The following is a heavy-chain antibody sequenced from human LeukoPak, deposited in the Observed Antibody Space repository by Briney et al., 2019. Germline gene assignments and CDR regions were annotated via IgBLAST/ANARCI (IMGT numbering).Heavy chain of an antibody. V-gene: IGHV3-23*01. D-gene: IGHD4-17*01. Sequence: AGGSLRLSCAASGFTFSSYAMSWVRQAPGKGLEWVSAISGSGGSTYYADSVKGRFTISRDNSKNTLYLQMNSLRAEDTAVYYCAKDIPGIMTTVTLRGIPDAFDIWGQGTMVTVSS. CDR3: AKDIPGIMTTVTLRGIPDAFDI. CDR1: GFTFSSYA. CDR2: ISGSGGST. J-gene: IGHJ3*02.